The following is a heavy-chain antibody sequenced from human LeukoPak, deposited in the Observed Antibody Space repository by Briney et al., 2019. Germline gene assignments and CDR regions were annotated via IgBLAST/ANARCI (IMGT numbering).Heavy chain of an antibody. CDR2: INHSGST. V-gene: IGHV4-34*01. CDR3: ARGLDRLKRYMVATRVNWFDP. Sequence: SETLSLTCAVYGGSFSGYYWSWIRQPPGKGLEWIGEINHSGSTNYNPSLKSRVTISVDTSKNQFSLKLSSVTAADTAVYYCARGLDRLKRYMVATRVNWFDPWGQGTLVTVSS. CDR1: GGSFSGYY. D-gene: IGHD5-12*01. J-gene: IGHJ5*02.